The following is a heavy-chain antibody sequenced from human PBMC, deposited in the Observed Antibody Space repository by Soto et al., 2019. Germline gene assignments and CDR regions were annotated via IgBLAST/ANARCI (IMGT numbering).Heavy chain of an antibody. CDR2: IIPMFATT. D-gene: IGHD5-12*01. CDR3: ARAEGYIVATSYYYYGLDV. V-gene: IGHV1-69*06. Sequence: SVKVSCKASGGTFSNDAISWVRQAPGQGLEWMGGIIPMFATTNYVEKFQGRVTITADKSTSIAYMERSSLRSEDTAVYYCARAEGYIVATSYYYYGLDVWG. CDR1: GGTFSNDA. J-gene: IGHJ6*02.